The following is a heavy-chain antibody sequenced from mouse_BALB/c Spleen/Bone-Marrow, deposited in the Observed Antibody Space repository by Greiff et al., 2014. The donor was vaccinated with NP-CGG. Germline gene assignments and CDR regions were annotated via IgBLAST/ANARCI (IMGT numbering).Heavy chain of an antibody. Sequence: VQLQQPGAELVKPGASVKLSCTASGFNIKDTYMHWVKQRPEQGLEWIGRTDPANGNTKYDPKFQGKATITADTSSNTAYLQLSSLTSEDTAVYYCAAYYYGSSQFAYWGQGTLVTVSA. CDR3: AAYYYGSSQFAY. D-gene: IGHD1-1*01. CDR1: GFNIKDTY. CDR2: TDPANGNT. V-gene: IGHV14-3*02. J-gene: IGHJ3*01.